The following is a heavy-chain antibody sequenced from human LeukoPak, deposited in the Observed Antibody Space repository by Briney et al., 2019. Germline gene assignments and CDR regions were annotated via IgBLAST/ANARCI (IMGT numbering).Heavy chain of an antibody. CDR3: ARDTGQYAPGTPGFTRFDP. D-gene: IGHD3-10*01. V-gene: IGHV4-34*01. Sequence: PSETLSLTCAVYGGSFSGYYWSWIRQPLGKGLEWIGEINHSGSTNYNPSLKSRVTISVDTSKNQLSLKLSSVTAADTAVYYCARDTGQYAPGTPGFTRFDPWGQGTLVTVSS. CDR1: GGSFSGYY. CDR2: INHSGST. J-gene: IGHJ5*02.